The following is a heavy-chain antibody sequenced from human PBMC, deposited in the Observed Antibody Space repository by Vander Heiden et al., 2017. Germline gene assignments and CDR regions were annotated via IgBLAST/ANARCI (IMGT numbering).Heavy chain of an antibody. CDR2: IIPIFGTA. V-gene: IGHV1-69*01. D-gene: IGHD6-13*01. CDR1: GGTFSSYA. J-gene: IGHJ4*02. CDR3: ARGLAAAGLYYYFDY. Sequence: QVQLVQSGAEVKKPGSSVKVSCQASGGTFSSYAISWVRQAPGQGLEWRGGIIPIFGTANYAQKFQGRVTITADESTSTAYMELSSLRSEDTAVYYCARGLAAAGLYYYFDYWGQGTLVTVSS.